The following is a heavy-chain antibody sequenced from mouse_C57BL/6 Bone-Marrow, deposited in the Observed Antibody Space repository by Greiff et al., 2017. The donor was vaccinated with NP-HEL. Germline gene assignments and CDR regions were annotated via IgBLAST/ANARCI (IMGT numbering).Heavy chain of an antibody. CDR3: ARGRIYYYGSSYGYFDY. V-gene: IGHV5-6*01. J-gene: IGHJ2*01. CDR1: GFTFSSYG. D-gene: IGHD1-1*01. Sequence: EVKLMESGGDLVKPGGSLKLSCAASGFTFSSYGMSWVRQTPDKRLEWVATISSGGSYTYYPDSVKGRFTISRDNAKNTLYLQMSSLKSEDTARYYCARGRIYYYGSSYGYFDYWGKGTTLTVSS. CDR2: ISSGGSYT.